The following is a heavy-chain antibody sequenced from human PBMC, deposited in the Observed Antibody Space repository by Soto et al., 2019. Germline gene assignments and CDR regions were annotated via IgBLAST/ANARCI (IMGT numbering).Heavy chain of an antibody. D-gene: IGHD1-26*01. CDR3: AKPSSPSGGGWFDP. CDR1: GFTSSSYA. V-gene: IGHV3-23*01. CDR2: ISGSGGST. Sequence: LRLSCAASGFTSSSYAMSWVRQAPGKGLEWVSAISGSGGSTYYADSVKGRFTISRDNSKNTLYLQMNSLRAEDTAVYYCAKPSSPSGGGWFDPWGQGTLVTVSS. J-gene: IGHJ5*02.